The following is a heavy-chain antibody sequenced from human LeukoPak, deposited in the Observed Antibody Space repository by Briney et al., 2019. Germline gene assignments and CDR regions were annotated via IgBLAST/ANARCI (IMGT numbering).Heavy chain of an antibody. CDR2: MNPDSGNT. V-gene: IGHV1-8*01. J-gene: IGHJ4*02. Sequence: ASVKVSCKASGYTFTTYDINWVRQAPGQGLEWMGWMNPDSGNTGYAQKFQGRVTITRDTSINTAYMELSSLRSDDTAVYYCARANGDLDYWGQGTLVTVSS. CDR1: GYTFTTYD. D-gene: IGHD4-17*01. CDR3: ARANGDLDY.